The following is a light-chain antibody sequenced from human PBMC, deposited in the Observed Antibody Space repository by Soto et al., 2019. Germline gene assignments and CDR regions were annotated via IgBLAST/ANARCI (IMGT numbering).Light chain of an antibody. Sequence: QAVLTQPPSVSAAPGQMVTISCSGTSSNIGSNSVAWYQQLPGTAPKLLIYDNNERPSGIPDRFSGSKSGTSATLGITGLQTGDEADYYCGTWDSSLSAGVFGGGTKLTVL. CDR3: GTWDSSLSAGV. V-gene: IGLV1-51*01. CDR2: DNN. J-gene: IGLJ3*02. CDR1: SSNIGSNS.